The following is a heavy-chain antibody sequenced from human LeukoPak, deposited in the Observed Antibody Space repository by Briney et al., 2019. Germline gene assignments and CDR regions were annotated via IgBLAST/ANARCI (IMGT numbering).Heavy chain of an antibody. J-gene: IGHJ4*02. CDR3: ARVLLAGTNGEWPFDY. Sequence: SESLSLTCTVSGCSISSYYWSWIRQPPGKGLEWIGHIYYSGSTNYNPSLKTRVTISVDTSKNQFSLKLSSVTAADTAVYDCARVLLAGTNGEWPFDYWGQGTLVTVSS. D-gene: IGHD6-19*01. CDR1: GCSISSYY. V-gene: IGHV4-59*01. CDR2: IYYSGST.